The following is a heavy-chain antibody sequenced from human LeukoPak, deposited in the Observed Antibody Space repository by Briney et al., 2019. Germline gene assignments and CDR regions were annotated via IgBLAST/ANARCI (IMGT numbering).Heavy chain of an antibody. Sequence: GGSLRLSCAASGFTFSSYSMNWVRQAPGKGLEWVSSISSSSSYIYYADSVKGRFTISRDNAKNSLYLQMNSLRAEDTAVYYCARADSSSWYFDYCGQGTLVTVSS. J-gene: IGHJ4*02. CDR3: ARADSSSWYFDY. D-gene: IGHD6-13*01. V-gene: IGHV3-21*01. CDR2: ISSSSSYI. CDR1: GFTFSSYS.